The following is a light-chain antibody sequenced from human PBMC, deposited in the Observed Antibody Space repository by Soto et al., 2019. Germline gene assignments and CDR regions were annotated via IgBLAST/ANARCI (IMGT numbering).Light chain of an antibody. CDR3: HQYGSSPYT. J-gene: IGKJ2*01. V-gene: IGKV3-20*01. CDR2: GAS. CDR1: QSVSSSY. Sequence: EIVLTQSPRTLSLSPGERATLSCRASQSVSSSYLAWYQQKPGQAPRLLIYGASSRATGIPDRFSGSGSGTDFTLTISRLEPEDFAVYYCHQYGSSPYTFGQGTKLEIK.